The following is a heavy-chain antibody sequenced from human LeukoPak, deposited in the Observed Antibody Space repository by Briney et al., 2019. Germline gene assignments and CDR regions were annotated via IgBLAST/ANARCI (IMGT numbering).Heavy chain of an antibody. V-gene: IGHV1-2*02. CDR2: INPNSGGT. CDR1: GYTFTGYY. Sequence: ASVKVSCKASGYTFTGYYMHWVRQASGQGLEWTGWINPNSGGTNYAQKFQGRVTMTRDTSISTAYMELSRLRSDDTAVYYCARGGVRGITMIVVVMDAFDIWGQGTMVTVSS. D-gene: IGHD3-22*01. CDR3: ARGGVRGITMIVVVMDAFDI. J-gene: IGHJ3*02.